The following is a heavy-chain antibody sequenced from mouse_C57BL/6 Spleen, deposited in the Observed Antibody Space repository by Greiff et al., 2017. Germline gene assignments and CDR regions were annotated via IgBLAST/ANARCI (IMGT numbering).Heavy chain of an antibody. CDR3: ARDRSNYGYFDV. V-gene: IGHV5-16*01. J-gene: IGHJ1*03. D-gene: IGHD2-5*01. Sequence: EVKLVESEGGLVQPGSSMKLSCTASGFPFGDYSLAWVRQVPEKVLEWVANINYDGSSTYYLDSLKSRFIISRDNAKNILYLQMSSLKSEDTATYYCARDRSNYGYFDVWGTGTTVTVSS. CDR1: GFPFGDYS. CDR2: INYDGSST.